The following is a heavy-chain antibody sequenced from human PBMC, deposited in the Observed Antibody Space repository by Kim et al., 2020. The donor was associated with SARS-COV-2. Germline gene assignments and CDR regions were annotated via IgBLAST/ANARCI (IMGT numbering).Heavy chain of an antibody. J-gene: IGHJ6*01. V-gene: IGHV3-64*01. CDR2: ISSSGGST. D-gene: IGHD3-3*02. Sequence: GGSLRLSCAASVFTFSSYAMHWVRQAPGKGLEYVSAISSSGGSTFYANSVKGRFTISRDNSKNTLYLQMGSLRAEDMAVYYCARDIGHVWSAFDYYYGMDVWGQGTTVTVSS. CDR1: VFTFSSYA. CDR3: ARDIGHVWSAFDYYYGMDV.